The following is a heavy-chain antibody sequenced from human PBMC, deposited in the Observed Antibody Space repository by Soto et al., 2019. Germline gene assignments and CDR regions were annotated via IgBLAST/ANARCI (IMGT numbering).Heavy chain of an antibody. V-gene: IGHV3-23*01. CDR3: ARGVRLHFDN. CDR1: GFSFSPYA. CDR2: ISGSGNKT. D-gene: IGHD4-17*01. J-gene: IGHJ4*02. Sequence: EVHLLESGGSLVQPGGSLRLSCAAPGFSFSPYAMSWVRQAPGKGLEWVSGISGSGNKTYYADSVKGRFTISRDNSKDTLYLQMNSLRAEDTALYYCARGVRLHFDNWGQGTLVTVSS.